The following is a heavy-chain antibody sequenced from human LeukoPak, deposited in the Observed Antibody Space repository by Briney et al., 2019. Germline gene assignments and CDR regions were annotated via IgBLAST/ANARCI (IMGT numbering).Heavy chain of an antibody. D-gene: IGHD5-24*01. CDR3: ARDVTLSRDGYTN. CDR1: GYTFTGYY. Sequence: ASVKVSCKASGYTFTGYYMHWVRQAPGQGLEWMGWINPNSGGTNYAQKFRGRVTMTRDTSISTAYMELSRLRSDDTAVYYCARDVTLSRDGYTNWGQGTLVTVSS. J-gene: IGHJ4*02. CDR2: INPNSGGT. V-gene: IGHV1-2*02.